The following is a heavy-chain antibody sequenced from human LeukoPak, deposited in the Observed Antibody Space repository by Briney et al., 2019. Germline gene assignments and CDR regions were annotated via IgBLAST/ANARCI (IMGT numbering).Heavy chain of an antibody. D-gene: IGHD3-9*01. V-gene: IGHV1-24*01. CDR3: ATAGYYDILTGYYN. Sequence: ASVKFSCKVSGYTLTELSMHWVRQAPGKGLEWMGGFDPEDGETIYAQKFQGRVTMTEDTSTDTAYMELSSLRSEDTAVYYCATAGYYDILTGYYNWGQGTLVTVSS. CDR1: GYTLTELS. J-gene: IGHJ4*02. CDR2: FDPEDGET.